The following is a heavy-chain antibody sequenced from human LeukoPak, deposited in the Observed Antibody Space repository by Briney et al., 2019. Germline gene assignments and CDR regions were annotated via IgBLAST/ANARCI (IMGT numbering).Heavy chain of an antibody. V-gene: IGHV4-59*01. CDR2: IYYSGST. D-gene: IGHD3-3*01. CDR1: GGSISSYY. J-gene: IGHJ4*02. CDR3: AGLGVVTQLDY. Sequence: PSETLSLTCTVSGGSISSYYWSWIRQPPGKGLEWIGYIYYSGSTNYNPSLKSRVTISVDTSKNQFSLKLSSVTAADTAVYYCAGLGVVTQLDYWGQGTLVTVSS.